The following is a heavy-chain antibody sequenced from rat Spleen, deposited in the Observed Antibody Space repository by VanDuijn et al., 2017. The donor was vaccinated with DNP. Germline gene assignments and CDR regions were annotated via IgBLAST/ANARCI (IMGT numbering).Heavy chain of an antibody. J-gene: IGHJ2*01. CDR1: GFTFSDYY. Sequence: EVQLVESGGGLVQPGRSLKLSCAASGFTFSDYYMAWVRQAPKKGLEWVASISYEGSSTYYGDSVKGRFTISRDNAKSTLYLQMNSLRSEDTATYYCVRSRLYTTGYFDYWGQGVMVTVSS. V-gene: IGHV5-22*01. D-gene: IGHD1-6*01. CDR2: ISYEGSST. CDR3: VRSRLYTTGYFDY.